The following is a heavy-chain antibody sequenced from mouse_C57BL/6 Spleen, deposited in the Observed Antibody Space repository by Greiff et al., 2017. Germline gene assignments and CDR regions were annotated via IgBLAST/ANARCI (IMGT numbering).Heavy chain of an antibody. V-gene: IGHV1-55*01. CDR3: ARSAPYDGYYEACAMDY. D-gene: IGHD2-3*01. CDR1: GYTFTSYW. Sequence: QVQLQQPGAELVKPGASVKMSCKASGYTFTSYWITWVKQRPGQGLEWIGDIYPGSGSTNYNEKFKSKATLTVDTSSSTAYMQLSSLTSEDSAVYYCARSAPYDGYYEACAMDYWGQGTSVTVSS. CDR2: IYPGSGST. J-gene: IGHJ4*01.